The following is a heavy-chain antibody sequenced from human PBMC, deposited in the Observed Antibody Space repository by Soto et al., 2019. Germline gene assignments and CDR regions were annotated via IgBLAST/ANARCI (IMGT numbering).Heavy chain of an antibody. CDR2: IIPIFGTE. Sequence: QVQLVQSGAEVKKPGSSVRVSCKASGCTFSSYAISWVRQAPGQGLDWMGGIIPIFGTENYAQKFQGRVTITADESTSTAYMELSSLRSEDTAVYYCARDRIAGSTYYYGMDVWGQGTTVTVSS. CDR3: ARDRIAGSTYYYGMDV. V-gene: IGHV1-69*01. D-gene: IGHD6-13*01. J-gene: IGHJ6*02. CDR1: GCTFSSYA.